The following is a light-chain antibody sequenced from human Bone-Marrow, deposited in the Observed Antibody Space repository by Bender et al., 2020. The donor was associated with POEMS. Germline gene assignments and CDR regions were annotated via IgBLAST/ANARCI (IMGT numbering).Light chain of an antibody. CDR2: DDS. Sequence: SYVLTQPPSVSVAPGQTARITCGGNNIGSNSVHWYQQKPGQAPVLVVYDDSDRPSGIPERFSGSNSGITATLTISGTQAMDEADYYCQAWDSTTVVFGGGTKLTVL. CDR3: QAWDSTTVV. V-gene: IGLV3-21*02. J-gene: IGLJ2*01. CDR1: NIGSNS.